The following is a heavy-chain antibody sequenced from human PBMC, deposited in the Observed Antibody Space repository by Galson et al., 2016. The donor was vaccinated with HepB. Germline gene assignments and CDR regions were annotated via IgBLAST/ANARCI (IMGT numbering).Heavy chain of an antibody. Sequence: SLRLSCAASGFTFKNYGMHWVRQAPGKGLEWVAVVGFEESNKYYADSVKGRFTISRDNSKNTVYLDMNSLRAEDTAVFYCARDPGKDDGMDVWGQGTTVTVSS. CDR3: ARDPGKDDGMDV. V-gene: IGHV3-33*01. CDR2: VGFEESNK. D-gene: IGHD3-10*01. CDR1: GFTFKNYG. J-gene: IGHJ6*02.